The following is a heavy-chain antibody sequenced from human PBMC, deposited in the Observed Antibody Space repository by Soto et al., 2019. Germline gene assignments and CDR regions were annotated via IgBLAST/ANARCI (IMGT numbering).Heavy chain of an antibody. V-gene: IGHV4-31*03. CDR3: ARTSSDSSGTAADP. Sequence: QVQLQESGPGLVKPSQTLSLTCTVSGGSISSGGDYWSGIRQHSGKGLEWIGYIYYSGSTYYNPSLKSRVTISVDTSKNQFSLKLSSVTAADTAVYYCARTSSDSSGTAADPWGQGTLVTVSS. D-gene: IGHD3-22*01. J-gene: IGHJ5*02. CDR1: GGSISSGGDY. CDR2: IYYSGST.